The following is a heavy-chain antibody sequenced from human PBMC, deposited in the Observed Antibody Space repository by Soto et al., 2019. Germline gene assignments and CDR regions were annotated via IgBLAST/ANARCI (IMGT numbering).Heavy chain of an antibody. J-gene: IGHJ4*02. CDR1: GYTFTSYG. D-gene: IGHD3-3*01. CDR3: ARDRLGIFGVVIIDFDY. CDR2: ISAYNGNT. V-gene: IGHV1-18*01. Sequence: GASVKVSCKASGYTFTSYGISWVRQAPGQGLEWMGWISAYNGNTNYAQKLQGRVTMTTDTSTSTAYMELRSLRSDDTAVYYCARDRLGIFGVVIIDFDYWGQGTLVTVS.